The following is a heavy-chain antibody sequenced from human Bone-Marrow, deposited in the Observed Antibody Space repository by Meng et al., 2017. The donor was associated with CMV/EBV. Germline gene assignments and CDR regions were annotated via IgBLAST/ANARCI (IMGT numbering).Heavy chain of an antibody. CDR3: ARDMSGVRFLEWLSPYYYYGMDV. Sequence: ASVKVSCKASGYTFTSYGISWVRQAPGQGLEWMGWISAYNGNTNYAQKLQGRVTMTTDTSTSTAYMELRSLRSDDTAVYYCARDMSGVRFLEWLSPYYYYGMDVWGQGTTVTVSS. CDR2: ISAYNGNT. V-gene: IGHV1-18*01. CDR1: GYTFTSYG. D-gene: IGHD3-3*01. J-gene: IGHJ6*02.